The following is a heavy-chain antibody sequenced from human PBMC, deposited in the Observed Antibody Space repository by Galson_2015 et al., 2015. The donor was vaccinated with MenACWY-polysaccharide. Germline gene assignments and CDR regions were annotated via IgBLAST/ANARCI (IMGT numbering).Heavy chain of an antibody. CDR1: GFTFSSYA. J-gene: IGHJ5*02. V-gene: IGHV3-23*01. CDR3: AKRGSGNSRGFDP. D-gene: IGHD4-23*01. Sequence: SLRLSCAASGFTFSSYAMSWVRQAPGKGLEWVSAISGSGGSTYYADSVKGRFTISRNNSKNTLYLQMNSLRAEDTAVYYCAKRGSGNSRGFDPWGQGTLATVSS. CDR2: ISGSGGST.